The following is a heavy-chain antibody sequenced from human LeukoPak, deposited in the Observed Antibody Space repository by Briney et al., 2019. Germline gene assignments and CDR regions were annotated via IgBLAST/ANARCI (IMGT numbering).Heavy chain of an antibody. Sequence: SETLSLTCTVSGGSITSYYWSWIRQPPGKGLEWIGYIYYSGSTYYNPSLKSRVTISMDTSKNQFSLKLSSVTAADTAVYSCARVHFGYLVFDIWVQGTMVTVSS. D-gene: IGHD2-15*01. CDR2: IYYSGST. J-gene: IGHJ3*02. CDR1: GGSITSYY. CDR3: ARVHFGYLVFDI. V-gene: IGHV4-59*01.